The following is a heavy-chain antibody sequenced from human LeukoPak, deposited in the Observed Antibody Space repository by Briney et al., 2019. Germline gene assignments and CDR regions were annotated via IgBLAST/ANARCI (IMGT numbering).Heavy chain of an antibody. V-gene: IGHV1-2*02. CDR1: GYTFTGYY. CDR2: INPNSGGT. Sequence: ASVKVSCKASGYTFTGYYMHWVRQAPGQGLEWMGWINPNSGGTNYAQKFQGRVTMTRDTSISTAYMGLSRLRSVDTAVYYCASEASYSSSFADYWGQGTLVTVSS. J-gene: IGHJ4*02. D-gene: IGHD6-6*01. CDR3: ASEASYSSSFADY.